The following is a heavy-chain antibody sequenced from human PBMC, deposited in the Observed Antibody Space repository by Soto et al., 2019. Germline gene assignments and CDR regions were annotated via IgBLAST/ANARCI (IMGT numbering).Heavy chain of an antibody. V-gene: IGHV3-23*01. CDR3: AEALYGGFAY. J-gene: IGHJ4*02. Sequence: EVRLLESGGGLVQPGGSLRLSCAASGFTFSVYAMSWVGQAPGKGLEWVSGISGSGDSTHYADSVKGRFTVSRDNSKSMLYLQTNSLRAGDTAIYYCAEALYGGFAYWGQGTLVTVSS. D-gene: IGHD3-10*01. CDR2: ISGSGDST. CDR1: GFTFSVYA.